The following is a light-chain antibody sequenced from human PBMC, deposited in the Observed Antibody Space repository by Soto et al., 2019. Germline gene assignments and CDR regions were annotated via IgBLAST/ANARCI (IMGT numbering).Light chain of an antibody. Sequence: EIVMTQSPATLSVSPGERATLSCRASQSVSSNLAWYQQKPGQAPSLLIYGASTRATGTPARFSGSGSGTEFTLTINSLQSEDFAVYYCQQYIRWPLTFGGGTKVEIK. J-gene: IGKJ4*01. V-gene: IGKV3-15*01. CDR1: QSVSSN. CDR3: QQYIRWPLT. CDR2: GAS.